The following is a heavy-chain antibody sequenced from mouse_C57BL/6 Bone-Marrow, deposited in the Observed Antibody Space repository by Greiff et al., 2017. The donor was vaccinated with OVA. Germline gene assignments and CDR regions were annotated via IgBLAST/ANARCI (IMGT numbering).Heavy chain of an antibody. V-gene: IGHV2-5*01. D-gene: IGHD2-3*01. Sequence: VKLVESGPGLVQPSQSLSITCTVSGFSLTSYGVHWVRQSPGKGLEWLGVIWRGGSTDYNAAFMSRLSITKDNSKSQVFFKMNSLQADDTAIYYCAIYDGYFSWFAYWGQGTLVTVSA. CDR2: IWRGGST. J-gene: IGHJ3*01. CDR1: GFSLTSYG. CDR3: AIYDGYFSWFAY.